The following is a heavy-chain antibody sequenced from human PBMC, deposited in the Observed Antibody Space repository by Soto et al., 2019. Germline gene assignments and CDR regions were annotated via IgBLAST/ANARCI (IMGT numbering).Heavy chain of an antibody. CDR2: ISGGGDAA. CDR3: ARKILGSTTRPNYWYFDL. Sequence: VQVLESGGGLVQPGGSLRLSCAGSGFTFINYAMNWVRQAPGKGLEWVSSISGGGDAAFFQDSVRGRFTISRDNSKNTVTLQMNSLGVDDTAVYYCARKILGSTTRPNYWYFDLWGRGTLVTVSS. V-gene: IGHV3-23*01. J-gene: IGHJ2*01. D-gene: IGHD7-27*01. CDR1: GFTFINYA.